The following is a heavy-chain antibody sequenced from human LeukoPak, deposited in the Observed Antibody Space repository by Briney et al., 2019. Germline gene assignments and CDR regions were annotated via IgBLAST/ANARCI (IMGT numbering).Heavy chain of an antibody. Sequence: GASVKVSCKASGGTFSSYAISWVRQAPGQGLEWMGGIIPIFGTANYAQKFQGRVTITTDESTSTAYMELSSLRSEDTAVYYCARDGPNRRYGMDVWGQGATVTVSS. J-gene: IGHJ6*02. CDR1: GGTFSSYA. CDR3: ARDGPNRRYGMDV. CDR2: IIPIFGTA. D-gene: IGHD2/OR15-2a*01. V-gene: IGHV1-69*05.